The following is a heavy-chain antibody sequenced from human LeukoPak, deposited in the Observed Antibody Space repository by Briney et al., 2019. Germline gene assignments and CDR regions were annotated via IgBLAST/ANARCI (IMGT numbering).Heavy chain of an antibody. J-gene: IGHJ4*02. V-gene: IGHV4-39*07. CDR2: IHYSGNT. CDR3: ARVTGYIVEDHFDY. D-gene: IGHD3-22*01. Sequence: SETLSLTCIVSGGSISRSTYYWGWIRQPPGKGLEWIESIHYSGNTYYNPSLKSRVTISVDTSKNQFSLRLSSVTAADTAVYYCARVTGYIVEDHFDYWGQGTLVTVSS. CDR1: GGSISRSTYY.